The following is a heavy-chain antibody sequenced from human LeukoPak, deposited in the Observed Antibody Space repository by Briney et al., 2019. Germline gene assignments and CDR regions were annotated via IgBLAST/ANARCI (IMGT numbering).Heavy chain of an antibody. Sequence: ASVKVSCKASGYTFTSYYMHWVRRAPGQGLEWMGIINPSGGSTSYAQKFQGRVTMTRDTSTSTVYMELSSLRSEDTAVYYCARGCYDILTGYSPPAYYFDYWGQGTLVTVSS. V-gene: IGHV1-46*01. J-gene: IGHJ4*02. CDR3: ARGCYDILTGYSPPAYYFDY. CDR2: INPSGGST. D-gene: IGHD3-9*01. CDR1: GYTFTSYY.